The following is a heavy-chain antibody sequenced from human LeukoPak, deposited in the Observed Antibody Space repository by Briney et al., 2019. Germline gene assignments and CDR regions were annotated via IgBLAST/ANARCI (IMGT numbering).Heavy chain of an antibody. J-gene: IGHJ4*02. CDR2: INHSGST. CDR3: ARGLYYYDSSGYLPTTYYFDY. CDR1: GGSVRSDISH. Sequence: PSETLSLTCSVSGGSVRSDISHWSWIRQPPGKGLEWIGEINHSGSTNYNPSLKSRVTISVDTSKNQFSLKLSSVTAADTAVYYCARGLYYYDSSGYLPTTYYFDYWGQGTLVTVSS. V-gene: IGHV4-61*01. D-gene: IGHD3-22*01.